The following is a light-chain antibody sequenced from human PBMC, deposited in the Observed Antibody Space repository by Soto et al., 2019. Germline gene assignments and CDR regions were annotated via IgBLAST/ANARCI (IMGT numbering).Light chain of an antibody. Sequence: AIQLTQSPSPLSASVGDRLPITCRVSQGISSSLAWYQQKPGKAPKVLIYDASSLDSGVPSRFSCSGAGTDFTRSISSLQPEDVETDCCQQFNNYTLTFGGGTQVDIK. CDR1: QGISSS. V-gene: IGKV1D-13*01. CDR3: QQFNNYTLT. CDR2: DAS. J-gene: IGKJ4*01.